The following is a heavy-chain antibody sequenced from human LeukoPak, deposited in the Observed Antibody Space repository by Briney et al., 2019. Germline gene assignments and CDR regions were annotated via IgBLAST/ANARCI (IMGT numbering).Heavy chain of an antibody. Sequence: GGSLRLSCAASGFTFSSYGMHWVRQAPGKGLEWVAFIRYDGSNKYYADSVKGRFTISGDNSKNTLYLQMNSLRAEDTAVYYCAKEPMTTVTTADYWGQGTLVTVSS. V-gene: IGHV3-30*02. CDR3: AKEPMTTVTTADY. J-gene: IGHJ4*02. CDR2: IRYDGSNK. D-gene: IGHD4-17*01. CDR1: GFTFSSYG.